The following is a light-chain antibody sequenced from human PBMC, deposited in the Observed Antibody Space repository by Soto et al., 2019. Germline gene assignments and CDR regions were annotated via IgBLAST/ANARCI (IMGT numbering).Light chain of an antibody. Sequence: EIVLTQSPATLSLSPGERATLSCRASQSVDSYLAWYQQRPGQAPRLLIYDASNRATGIPARFSGSGSGTDFSLTISSLEPEDFAIYYCQQRANWPATFGPGTQVDL. CDR3: QQRANWPAT. CDR1: QSVDSY. CDR2: DAS. V-gene: IGKV3-11*01. J-gene: IGKJ3*01.